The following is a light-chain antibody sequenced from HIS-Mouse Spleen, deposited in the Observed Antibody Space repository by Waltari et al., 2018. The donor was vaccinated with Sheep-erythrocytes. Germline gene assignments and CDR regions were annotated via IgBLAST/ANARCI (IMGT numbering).Light chain of an antibody. V-gene: IGLV2-11*01. CDR2: DVC. J-gene: IGLJ1*01. Sequence: QSALTQPRSVSGSPGQSVTISCTGTSSDVGGYNYVSWYQQHPGKAPKLMIYDVCTRPSGVPDRVSGSKSGNTASLTISGLQAEDEADYYCCSYAGSYNHVFATGTKVTVL. CDR1: SSDVGGYNY. CDR3: CSYAGSYNHV.